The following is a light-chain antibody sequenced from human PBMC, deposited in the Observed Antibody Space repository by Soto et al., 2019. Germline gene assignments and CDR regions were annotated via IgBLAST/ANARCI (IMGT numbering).Light chain of an antibody. Sequence: EIVMTQSPATLSVSPGERATLSCRASQSVSSNLAWYQQKPGQAPRLLIYGASTRATGIPARFSGSGSGTEFTLNISSLQSDDFAFYYCQQYNNWPTFGQGTRLEIK. V-gene: IGKV3-15*01. CDR3: QQYNNWPT. J-gene: IGKJ5*01. CDR2: GAS. CDR1: QSVSSN.